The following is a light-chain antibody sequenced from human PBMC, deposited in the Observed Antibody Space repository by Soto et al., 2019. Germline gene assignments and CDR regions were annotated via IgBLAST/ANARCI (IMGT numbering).Light chain of an antibody. CDR2: ATS. V-gene: IGKV3-15*01. CDR1: QSVSSN. J-gene: IGKJ3*01. CDR3: HQYNSWPRGT. Sequence: EIVMTQSPATLSVSPGERATLSCRASQSVSSNLAWYQQKPGQAPRLLIYATSTRATGIPARFSGSGSGTEFTLTFSSLQSEDSAVYYCHQYNSWPRGTFGPGTKVDIK.